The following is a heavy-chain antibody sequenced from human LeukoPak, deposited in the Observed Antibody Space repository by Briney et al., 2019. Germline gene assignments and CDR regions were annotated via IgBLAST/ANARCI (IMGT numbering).Heavy chain of an antibody. V-gene: IGHV3-30*04. CDR3: ARDVYYGSGSPRLDY. CDR2: IPYDGSNK. Sequence: GGSLRLSCAASGFTFSSYAMHWVRQAPGKGLEWVAVIPYDGSNKYYADSVKGRFTISRDNAKNSLYLQMNSLRVEDTGVYYCARDVYYGSGSPRLDYWGQGTLVTVSS. D-gene: IGHD3-10*01. J-gene: IGHJ4*02. CDR1: GFTFSSYA.